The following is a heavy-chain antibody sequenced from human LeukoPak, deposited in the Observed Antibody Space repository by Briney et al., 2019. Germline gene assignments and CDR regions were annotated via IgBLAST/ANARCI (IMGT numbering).Heavy chain of an antibody. CDR3: ARVGVSTYSFDY. Sequence: GGSLRLSCVASGFTLSNYWMHWVRQAPGKGLVWVSTVSGEDRSTMYADSVKGRFTISRDNAKNTVYLQMNSLRAEDTAAYYCARVGVSTYSFDYWGQGTLVTVSS. V-gene: IGHV3-74*03. CDR1: GFTLSNYW. CDR2: VSGEDRST. D-gene: IGHD4-11*01. J-gene: IGHJ4*02.